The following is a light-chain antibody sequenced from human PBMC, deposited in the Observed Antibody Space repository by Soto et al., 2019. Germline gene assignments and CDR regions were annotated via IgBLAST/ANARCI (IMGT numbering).Light chain of an antibody. J-gene: IGKJ4*01. CDR3: QQYKSFSLT. Sequence: IHMTHSPSTLSVSLGDIVTITCRASQTISSWLAWYQQKPGKAPKLLIYKASTLKSGVPSSFSGSGSGTEFTLTISSLQPDDFATYYCQQYKSFSLTFGGGTKVDI. CDR1: QTISSW. V-gene: IGKV1-5*03. CDR2: KAS.